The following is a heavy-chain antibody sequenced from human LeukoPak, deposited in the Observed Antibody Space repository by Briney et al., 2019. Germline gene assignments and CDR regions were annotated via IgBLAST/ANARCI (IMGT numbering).Heavy chain of an antibody. Sequence: SETLSLTCTVSGVSINSRSYYWAWIRPAPGKSLEWIRHVSSAGTTYSNPSLQSRLTMTVDTSRDHFSLKLTSVTAADTAVYYSARRPGLVKSGWPHFDYWSQGTLVSVPS. V-gene: IGHV4-39*02. CDR2: VSSAGTT. D-gene: IGHD6-19*01. CDR1: GVSINSRSYY. CDR3: ARRPGLVKSGWPHFDY. J-gene: IGHJ4*02.